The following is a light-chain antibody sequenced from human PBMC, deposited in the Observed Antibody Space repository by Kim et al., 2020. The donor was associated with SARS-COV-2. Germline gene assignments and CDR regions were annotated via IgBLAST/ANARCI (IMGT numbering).Light chain of an antibody. CDR1: QDITNC. CDR3: LQCAPPHT. J-gene: IGKJ2*01. V-gene: IGKV1-33*01. Sequence: DIQMTQSPSSLSASVGDRVTITCQASQDITNCLNWYQQRPGKAPRLLIYDASNLEAGVPSRFSGSGSGTEFTFTITSLQPEDVATYYCLQCAPPHTCGQGPRREI. CDR2: DAS.